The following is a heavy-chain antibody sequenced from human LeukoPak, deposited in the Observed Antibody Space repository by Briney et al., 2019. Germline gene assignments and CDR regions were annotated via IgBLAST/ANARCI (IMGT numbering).Heavy chain of an antibody. Sequence: PGGSLRLSCAASGFTFSSYSMDWVRQAPGKGLEWVSYISSRSRPIYYADSGKGRFVIFRDNANTSMYLQMNSLRAEDTAVYYCARDHHRRLYDSQARDPFDIWGQGTMVTVSS. J-gene: IGHJ3*02. CDR3: ARDHHRRLYDSQARDPFDI. V-gene: IGHV3-48*01. CDR1: GFTFSSYS. D-gene: IGHD3-22*01. CDR2: ISSRSRPI.